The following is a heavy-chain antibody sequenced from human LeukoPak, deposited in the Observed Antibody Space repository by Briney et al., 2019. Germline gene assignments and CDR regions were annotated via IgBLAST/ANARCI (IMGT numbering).Heavy chain of an antibody. CDR1: GYTFTSYG. Sequence: ASVKVSCKASGYTFTSYGISWVRQAPGQGLEWMGWISAYNGNTNYAQKLQGRVTMTTDTSTTTAYMELRSLRSDDTAVYYCARDRRGSIYYYTSGSELDYWGQGTLVTVSS. D-gene: IGHD3-10*01. CDR2: ISAYNGNT. CDR3: ARDRRGSIYYYTSGSELDY. V-gene: IGHV1-18*01. J-gene: IGHJ4*02.